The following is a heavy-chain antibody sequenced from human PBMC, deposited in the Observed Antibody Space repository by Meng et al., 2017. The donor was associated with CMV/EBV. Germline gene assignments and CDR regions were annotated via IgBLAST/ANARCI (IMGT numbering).Heavy chain of an antibody. J-gene: IGHJ4*02. CDR1: GYTFTGYY. V-gene: IGHV1-2*02. CDR2: INPNSGGT. Sequence: ASVKVSCKASGYTFTGYYMHWVRQAPGQGLEWMGWINPNSGGTNYAQKFQGRVTMTRDTSISTAYMELSSLRSEDTAVYYCARVFIGYFDYWGQGTLVTVSS. CDR3: ARVFIGYFDY.